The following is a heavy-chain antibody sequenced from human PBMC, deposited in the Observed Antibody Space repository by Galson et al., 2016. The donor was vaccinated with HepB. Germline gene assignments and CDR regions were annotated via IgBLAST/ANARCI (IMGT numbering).Heavy chain of an antibody. CDR3: VRSIVQLTTRFAF. CDR2: ISGSGDST. Sequence: SLRLSCAASGFSFSASAMSWVRQAPGKGLEWVAAISGSGDSTFYAASVKCRFTISRDNSNNTVSLPMSRLMGSATAIYYCVRSIVQLTTRFAFWGQGALVTVSS. CDR1: GFSFSASA. V-gene: IGHV3-23*01. D-gene: IGHD6-6*01. J-gene: IGHJ1*01.